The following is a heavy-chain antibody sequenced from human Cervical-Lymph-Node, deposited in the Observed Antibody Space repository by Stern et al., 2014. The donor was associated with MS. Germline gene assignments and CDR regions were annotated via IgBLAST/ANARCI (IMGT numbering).Heavy chain of an antibody. CDR3: ARSSGASGDAMDV. D-gene: IGHD2-15*01. CDR1: GFTFSTYW. J-gene: IGHJ6*02. CDR2: INMCGSSP. Sequence: EVQLVESGGGLLQPGGSLRLSCGASGFTFSTYWMHWVRQGPGKGLVWVSRINMCGSSPSDTDSVRGRFTISRDNAKNTVDLQMTSLRAEDTAVYYCARSSGASGDAMDVWGQGTTVTVSS. V-gene: IGHV3-74*02.